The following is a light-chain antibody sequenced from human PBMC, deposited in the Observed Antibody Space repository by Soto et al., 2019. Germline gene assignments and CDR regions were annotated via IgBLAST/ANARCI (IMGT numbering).Light chain of an antibody. V-gene: IGKV1-39*01. CDR3: QQSYSTPLT. Sequence: DIQMTQSPSSLSASVGDRVTITCRARQGIINYLAWYQQQPGKAPKLLIYGASTLQSGVPSRFGGSGSGTDFTLTISSLQPEDFATYYCQQSYSTPLTFGGGTKVDIK. J-gene: IGKJ4*01. CDR1: QGIINY. CDR2: GAS.